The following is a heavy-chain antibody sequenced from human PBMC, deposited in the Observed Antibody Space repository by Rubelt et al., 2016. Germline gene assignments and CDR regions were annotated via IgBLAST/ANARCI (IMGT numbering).Heavy chain of an antibody. J-gene: IGHJ4*02. Sequence: GKGLEWVAVTWHDGTDKYYADSVKGRFTISRDNSKNTLYLQMNSLKTEDTAVYYCTTDHIVVVVAATSRWGQGTLVTVSS. V-gene: IGHV3-33*01. CDR3: TTDHIVVVVAATSR. CDR2: TWHDGTDK. D-gene: IGHD2-15*01.